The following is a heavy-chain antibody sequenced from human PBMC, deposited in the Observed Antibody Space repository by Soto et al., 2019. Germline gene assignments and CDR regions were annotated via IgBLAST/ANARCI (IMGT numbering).Heavy chain of an antibody. J-gene: IGHJ3*02. V-gene: IGHV1-46*01. CDR1: GYTFTSYY. CDR2: INPSGGST. D-gene: IGHD3-22*01. CDR3: ARRGDYYDSSGYPLRGAFDI. Sequence: ASVEVSCKASGYTFTSYYIHWVRQAPGQGLEWMGIINPSGGSTSYAQKFQGRVTMTRDTSTSTVYMELSSLRSEDTAVYYCARRGDYYDSSGYPLRGAFDIWGQGTMVTVSS.